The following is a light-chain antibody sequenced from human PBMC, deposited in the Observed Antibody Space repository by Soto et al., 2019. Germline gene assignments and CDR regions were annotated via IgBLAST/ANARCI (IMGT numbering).Light chain of an antibody. V-gene: IGLV2-8*01. CDR1: SSDIGGYNS. Sequence: QSALTQSPSASGSPGQSVTISCTGTSSDIGGYNSVSWYQQHPGKAPKVMIYDVTKRPSGVPDRFSGSKSGNTASLTVSALQAEDGADYYCSSYTDRKNLVFGTGTKVTVL. J-gene: IGLJ1*01. CDR3: SSYTDRKNLV. CDR2: DVT.